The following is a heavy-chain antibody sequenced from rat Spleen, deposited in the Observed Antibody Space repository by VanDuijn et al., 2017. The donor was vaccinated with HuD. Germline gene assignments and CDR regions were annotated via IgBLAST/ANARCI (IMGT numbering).Heavy chain of an antibody. J-gene: IGHJ4*01. CDR2: INTGGGST. V-gene: IGHV5S11*01. CDR3: ARHHYDGYYHGPVFGVMDA. Sequence: EVQLVESGGDLVQPGRSLKLTCAASGFTFSHYGMAWVRQAPTKGLEWVAYINTGGGSTYYGDSVKGRFTISRDNAKSTLYLQMDSLRSEETASYYCARHHYDGYYHGPVFGVMDAWGQGASVTVSS. CDR1: GFTFSHYG. D-gene: IGHD1-12*03.